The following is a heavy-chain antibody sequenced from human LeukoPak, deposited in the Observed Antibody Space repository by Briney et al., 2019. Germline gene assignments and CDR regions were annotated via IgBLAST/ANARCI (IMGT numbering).Heavy chain of an antibody. J-gene: IGHJ5*02. D-gene: IGHD3-22*01. CDR2: ISSSSSYI. CDR3: ARDRDITMIEPWFDP. Sequence: GGSLRLSCAASGFTFSSYSMNWVRQAPGKGLEWVSSISSSSSYIYYADSVKGRFTISRDNAKNSLYLQMNSLRAEDTAVYYCARDRDITMIEPWFDPWGQGTLVTVSS. V-gene: IGHV3-21*01. CDR1: GFTFSSYS.